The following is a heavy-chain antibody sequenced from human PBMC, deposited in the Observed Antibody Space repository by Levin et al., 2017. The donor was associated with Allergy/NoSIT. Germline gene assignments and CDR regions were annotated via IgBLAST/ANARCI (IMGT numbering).Heavy chain of an antibody. V-gene: IGHV4-4*02. D-gene: IGHD2-2*01. Sequence: PSETLSLTCAVSGGSISGSEWWSWVRQPPGEGLEWIGEISHSGSTNYNPSLKSRVTISVDKAKNNFSLKLSSVTAADTAVYYCARYCFTNGCYWAFDSWGQEALVTVSS. CDR2: ISHSGST. J-gene: IGHJ4*02. CDR1: GGSISGSEW. CDR3: ARYCFTNGCYWAFDS.